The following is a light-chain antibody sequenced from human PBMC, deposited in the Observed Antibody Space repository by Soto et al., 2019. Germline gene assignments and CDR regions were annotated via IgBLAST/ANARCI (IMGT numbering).Light chain of an antibody. CDR2: DAS. CDR1: QHIATN. CDR3: QQYNNWPPYT. Sequence: EIVMTQSPVTLSVSPGERATLSCRASQHIATNLAWHQQKPGQAPRLLIYDASTRATGIPARFSGSGSGTDFTLTISSLQSEDFAVYYCQQYNNWPPYTFGQGTELEIK. V-gene: IGKV3-15*01. J-gene: IGKJ2*01.